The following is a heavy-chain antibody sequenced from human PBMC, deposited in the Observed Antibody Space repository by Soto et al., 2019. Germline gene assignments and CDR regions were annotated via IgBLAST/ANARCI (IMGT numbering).Heavy chain of an antibody. D-gene: IGHD3-3*01. J-gene: IGHJ6*03. CDR2: IWYDGSNK. CDR3: ARDHNEDDFWSGYYGGSYYYMDV. Sequence: QVQLVESGGGVVQPGRSLRLSCAASGFTFSSYGMHWVRQAPGKGLEWVAVIWYDGSNKYYADSVKGRFTISRDNSKNTLYLQMNSLRAEDTAVYYCARDHNEDDFWSGYYGGSYYYMDVWGKGTTVTVSS. V-gene: IGHV3-33*01. CDR1: GFTFSSYG.